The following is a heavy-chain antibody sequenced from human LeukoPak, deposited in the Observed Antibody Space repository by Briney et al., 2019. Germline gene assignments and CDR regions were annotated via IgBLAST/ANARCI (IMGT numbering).Heavy chain of an antibody. CDR2: ISYDGSNK. D-gene: IGHD6-13*01. Sequence: GGSLRLSCAASGFTFSSYGMHWVRQAPGKGLEWVAVISYDGSNKYYADSVKGRFTISRDNSKNTLYLQMNSLRAEDTAVYYCAKVWSSSRLIDYWGQGTLVTVSS. CDR3: AKVWSSSRLIDY. J-gene: IGHJ4*02. CDR1: GFTFSSYG. V-gene: IGHV3-30*18.